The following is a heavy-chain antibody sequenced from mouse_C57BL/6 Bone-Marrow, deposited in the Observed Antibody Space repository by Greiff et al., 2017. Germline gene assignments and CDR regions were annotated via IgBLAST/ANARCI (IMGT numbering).Heavy chain of an antibody. Sequence: VQLQQSGPELVKPGASVKISCKASGYSFTDYNMNWVKQSNGKSLEWLGVINPNSGTTCYNPKFKGKATLTVDQSSITVYMQLNSLTSEDSAVYYCARYYFCDYWGQGTTLTVSS. CDR3: ARYYFCDY. J-gene: IGHJ2*01. CDR1: GYSFTDYN. CDR2: INPNSGTT. V-gene: IGHV1-39*01.